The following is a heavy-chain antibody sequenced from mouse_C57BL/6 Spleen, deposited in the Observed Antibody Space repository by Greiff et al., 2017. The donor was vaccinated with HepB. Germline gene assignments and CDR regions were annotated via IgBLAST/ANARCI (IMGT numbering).Heavy chain of an antibody. V-gene: IGHV1-53*01. Sequence: VKQSCKASGYTFTSYWMHWVKQRPGQGLEWIGNINPSNGGTNYNEKFKSKATLTVDKSSSTAYMQLSSLTSEDSAVYYCARDGYPYAMDYWGQRTSVTVSS. CDR2: INPSNGGT. CDR3: ARDGYPYAMDY. D-gene: IGHD2-3*01. CDR1: GYTFTSYW. J-gene: IGHJ4*01.